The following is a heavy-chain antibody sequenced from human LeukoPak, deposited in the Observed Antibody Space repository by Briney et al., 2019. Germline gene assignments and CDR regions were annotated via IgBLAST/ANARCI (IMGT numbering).Heavy chain of an antibody. Sequence: SGGSLRFSCAASGFTFSSYGMHWVRQAPGKGLEWGAFIRYDGSNKYYADSVKGRFTISRDNSKNTLYLQMNSLRAEDTAVYYCAKAPYCSSTSCQNFDYWGQGTLVTVSS. CDR1: GFTFSSYG. D-gene: IGHD2-2*01. CDR2: IRYDGSNK. J-gene: IGHJ4*02. CDR3: AKAPYCSSTSCQNFDY. V-gene: IGHV3-30*02.